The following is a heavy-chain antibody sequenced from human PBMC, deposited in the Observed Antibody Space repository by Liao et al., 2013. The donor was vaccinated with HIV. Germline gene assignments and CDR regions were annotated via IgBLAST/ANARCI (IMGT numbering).Heavy chain of an antibody. CDR3: ARGYVWGSYRYMFDP. CDR2: INHSGST. Sequence: QVQLQQWGAGLLKPSETLSLTCALYGGSFSGYYWSWIRQPPGKGLEWIGEINHSGSTNYNPSLKSRVTISVDKSKKQFSLKLSSVTAADTAVYYCARGYVWGSYRYMFDPWGQGTLVTVSS. D-gene: IGHD3-16*02. CDR1: GGSFSGYY. V-gene: IGHV4-34*01. J-gene: IGHJ5*02.